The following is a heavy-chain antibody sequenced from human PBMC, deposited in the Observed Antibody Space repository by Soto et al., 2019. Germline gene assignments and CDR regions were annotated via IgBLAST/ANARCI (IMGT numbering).Heavy chain of an antibody. V-gene: IGHV3-23*01. CDR1: GFSFSTYA. CDR3: ANESRYCTTPRCHFDY. CDR2: VTGSGGST. D-gene: IGHD2-8*01. Sequence: AGGSLRLSCASSGFSFSTYAMSWVRQAPGKGLEWVSLVTGSGGSTYYADSVKGRLTISRDDSKNTLYLQLNSLRVEDTAEYYCANESRYCTTPRCHFDYWGQGTMVTVYS. J-gene: IGHJ4*02.